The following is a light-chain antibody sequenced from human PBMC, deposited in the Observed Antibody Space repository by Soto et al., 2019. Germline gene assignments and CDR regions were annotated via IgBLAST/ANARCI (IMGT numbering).Light chain of an antibody. CDR3: QQYHSYSPLT. V-gene: IGKV1-5*01. CDR1: QSIITW. CDR2: DAS. Sequence: DIQVTQSPSTLSASVGDRVTITCRASQSIITWLAWYQQKPGKAPKALIYDASSLHSGVPSRFSGSGSGTEFTLTISSLQPDDFASYYCQQYHSYSPLTFGGGTKVDIK. J-gene: IGKJ4*01.